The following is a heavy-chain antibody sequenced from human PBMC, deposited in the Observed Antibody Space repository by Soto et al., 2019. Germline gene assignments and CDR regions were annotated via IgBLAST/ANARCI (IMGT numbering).Heavy chain of an antibody. D-gene: IGHD6-6*01. CDR3: ARDVFEYSSAAGYYYYGMDV. V-gene: IGHV1-18*01. J-gene: IGHJ6*02. CDR1: GYTFTSYG. CDR2: ISAYNGNT. Sequence: QVQLVQSGAEVKKPGASVKVSCKASGYTFTSYGSSWVRQAPGQGLEWMGWISAYNGNTNYAQKLQGRVTMTTDTSTSTAYMELRSLRSDDTAVYYCARDVFEYSSAAGYYYYGMDVWGQGTTVTVSS.